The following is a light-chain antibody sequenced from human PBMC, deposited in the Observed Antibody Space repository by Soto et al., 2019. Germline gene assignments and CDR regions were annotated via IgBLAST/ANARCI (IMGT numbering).Light chain of an antibody. V-gene: IGKV3-20*01. CDR3: HHYGSSPLT. CDR1: QSVSAAH. CDR2: GAS. J-gene: IGKJ4*01. Sequence: IVLTQFPGTLSLSPGESATISCRASQSVSAAHLAWYQQKPGQAPRLLLYGASTRATGIPDRFSGSGSGTDFTLTISKLEPEDFAVFYCHHYGSSPLTFGGGTKVDIK.